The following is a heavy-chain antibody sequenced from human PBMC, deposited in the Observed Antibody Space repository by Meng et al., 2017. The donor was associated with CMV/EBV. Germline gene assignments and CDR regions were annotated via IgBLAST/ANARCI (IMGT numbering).Heavy chain of an antibody. J-gene: IGHJ4*02. Sequence: QVQLQELGPGLGKPSETLSLTCTGAGGSISSDYWSWIRQPAGKGLEWIGRIYTSGSTNYNPSLKSRVTMSVDTSKNQFTLKLSSVTAADTAVYYCARHGDTAMVVGIDYWGQGTLVTGSS. V-gene: IGHV4-4*07. CDR1: GGSISSDY. CDR3: ARHGDTAMVVGIDY. D-gene: IGHD5-18*01. CDR2: IYTSGST.